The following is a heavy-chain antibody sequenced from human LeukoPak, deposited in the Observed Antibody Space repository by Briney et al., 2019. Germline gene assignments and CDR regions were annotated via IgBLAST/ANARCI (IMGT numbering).Heavy chain of an antibody. V-gene: IGHV1-46*01. CDR1: GYTFTSYY. CDR2: INPSGGST. D-gene: IGHD3-3*01. J-gene: IGHJ4*02. Sequence: ASVKVSRTASGYTFTSYYMHWVRQAPGQGLEWMGIINPSGGSTSYAQKFQGRVTMTRDTSTSTAYMELRSLRSDDTAVYYCARDGRITIFGVSKGVFDYWGQGTLVTVSS. CDR3: ARDGRITIFGVSKGVFDY.